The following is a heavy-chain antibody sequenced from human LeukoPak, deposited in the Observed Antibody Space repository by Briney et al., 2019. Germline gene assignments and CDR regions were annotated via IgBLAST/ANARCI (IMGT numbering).Heavy chain of an antibody. J-gene: IGHJ4*02. CDR2: IYWNDDK. V-gene: IGHV2-5*01. CDR1: GFSLSTSGVG. CDR3: AHSGATRHYFDY. Sequence: ESGPTLVNPTQTLTLTCTFSGFSLSTSGVGVGWIRQPPGKALEWLALIYWNDDKRYSPSLKSRLTITKDTSKNQVVLTMTNMDPADTATYSCAHSGATRHYFDYWGQGTLVTVSS. D-gene: IGHD5-12*01.